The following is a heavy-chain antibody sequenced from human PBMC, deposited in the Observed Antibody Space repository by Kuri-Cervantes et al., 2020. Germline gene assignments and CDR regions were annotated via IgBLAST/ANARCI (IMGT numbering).Heavy chain of an antibody. D-gene: IGHD6-13*01. CDR2: IYYSGST. J-gene: IGHJ6*03. CDR1: GGSVSSGSYY. Sequence: SETLSLTCTVSGGSVSSGSYYWSWIRQPPGKGLEWIGYIYYSGSTNYNPSLKSRVTISVDTSKNQFSLKLSSVTAADTAVYYCARVVGYSSSWTFDYYYYMDVWGKGTTVTVSS. V-gene: IGHV4-61*01. CDR3: ARVVGYSSSWTFDYYYYMDV.